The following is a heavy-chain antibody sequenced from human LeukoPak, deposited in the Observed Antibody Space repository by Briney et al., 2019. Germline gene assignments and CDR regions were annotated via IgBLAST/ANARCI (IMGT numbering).Heavy chain of an antibody. D-gene: IGHD6-13*01. Sequence: PGGSLRLSCEASGFTFRDYWMTWVRQAPGKGLEWVANVKQNGTEKFYVDTVKGRFTISRDNGKNSLYLQMNSLRVEDTAIYYCATAGGTSWADYWGQGTPVTVSS. J-gene: IGHJ4*02. CDR1: GFTFRDYW. CDR2: VKQNGTEK. V-gene: IGHV3-7*01. CDR3: ATAGGTSWADY.